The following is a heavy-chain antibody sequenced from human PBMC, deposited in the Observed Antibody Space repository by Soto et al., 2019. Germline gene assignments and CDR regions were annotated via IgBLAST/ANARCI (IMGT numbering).Heavy chain of an antibody. CDR1: GFTFSDHY. J-gene: IGHJ4*02. Sequence: QVQLVESGGGLVMPGESLRLSCAASGFTFSDHYTSWIRQAPGKGLEWVSYISSSGNSMYYADSVKGRFTVSRDNAENSLYLQINSLRAEDTAVYYCARRAASGRHFDHWGQGTLVSVSS. CDR3: ARRAASGRHFDH. D-gene: IGHD6-13*01. CDR2: ISSSGNSM. V-gene: IGHV3-11*01.